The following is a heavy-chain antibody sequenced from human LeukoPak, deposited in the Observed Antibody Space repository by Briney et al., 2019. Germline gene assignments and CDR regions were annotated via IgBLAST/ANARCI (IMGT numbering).Heavy chain of an antibody. Sequence: GGSLRLSCAASGFTFSSYSMSWVRQAPGKGLEWVSLISGGGGSTYYADSVKGRFTISRDISKNTLYLQMNSLRAEDTALYYCARGRGCSTMACYPDYWGQGTLVTVSS. V-gene: IGHV3-23*01. CDR3: ARGRGCSTMACYPDY. CDR1: GFTFSSYS. CDR2: ISGGGGST. J-gene: IGHJ4*02. D-gene: IGHD3-10*01.